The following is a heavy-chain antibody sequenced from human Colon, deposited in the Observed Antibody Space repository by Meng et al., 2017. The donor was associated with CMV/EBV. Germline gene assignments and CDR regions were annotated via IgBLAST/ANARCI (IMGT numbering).Heavy chain of an antibody. CDR3: AYEGPHIGNYVDY. CDR1: GFSVGISY. CDR2: IHGGGGT. D-gene: IGHD2-21*01. Sequence: AASGFSVGISYVSWVRQAPGKGLEWVSLIHGGGGTYHADAVRGRFTISRDNSKNTLSRQMDNLRREDTAVYYCAYEGPHIGNYVDYWGQGALVTVSS. V-gene: IGHV3-66*02. J-gene: IGHJ4*02.